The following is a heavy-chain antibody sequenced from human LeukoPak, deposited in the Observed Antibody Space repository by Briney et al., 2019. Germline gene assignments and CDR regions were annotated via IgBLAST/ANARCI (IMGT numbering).Heavy chain of an antibody. J-gene: IGHJ4*02. D-gene: IGHD3-16*01. CDR1: GDSLSSNSAT. Sequence: QTLSLTCAISGDSLSSNSATWNWVRQSPSRGLEWLGRTYYRSKWYNDYAVSVKGRVTINSDASKKQFSLQLNSVTPEDTAMYYCARGNGYPFDYWGQGTLVTVSS. CDR2: TYYRSKWYN. V-gene: IGHV6-1*01. CDR3: ARGNGYPFDY.